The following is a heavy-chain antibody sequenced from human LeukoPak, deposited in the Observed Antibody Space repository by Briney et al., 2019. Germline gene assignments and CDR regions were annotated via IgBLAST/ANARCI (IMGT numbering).Heavy chain of an antibody. CDR2: ISDDGRSK. D-gene: IGHD4-17*01. V-gene: IGHV3-30*18. J-gene: IGHJ4*02. Sequence: GGSLRLSCGASGFSFISYGMHWVRQAPGKGLEWVGVISDDGRSKDYADSVKGRFTISRDNSKDTLYLQMNSLRAEDTAVYYCAKRPSDYGDYVSYFDHWGQGALVTVSS. CDR1: GFSFISYG. CDR3: AKRPSDYGDYVSYFDH.